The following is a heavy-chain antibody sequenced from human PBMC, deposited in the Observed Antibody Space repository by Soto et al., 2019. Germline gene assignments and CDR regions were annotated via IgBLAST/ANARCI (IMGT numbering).Heavy chain of an antibody. Sequence: QVQLVESGGGVVQPGRSLRLSCAASGFSFSSYGMLWVRQAPGKGLARVAVISYDRSNKYYADSVKGPFTISRDNSKNTLYLQMNSLRAEDTSVYYCAKGLAYCGGDCYSHFDLWGRGTLVTVSS. CDR1: GFSFSSYG. CDR2: ISYDRSNK. CDR3: AKGLAYCGGDCYSHFDL. V-gene: IGHV3-30*18. D-gene: IGHD2-21*02. J-gene: IGHJ2*01.